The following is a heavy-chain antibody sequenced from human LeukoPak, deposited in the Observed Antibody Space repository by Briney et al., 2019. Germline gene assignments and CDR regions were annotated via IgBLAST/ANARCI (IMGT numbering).Heavy chain of an antibody. Sequence: SETLSLTCTVSGGSISSYYCSWIRQPPGKGLEWIGYIYYSGSTNYNPSLKSRVTISVDRSRNQFSLKLSSVTAADTAVYYCARGLAPDYWGQGTLVTVSS. CDR1: GGSISSYY. CDR2: IYYSGST. D-gene: IGHD4-11*01. V-gene: IGHV4-59*01. J-gene: IGHJ4*02. CDR3: ARGLAPDY.